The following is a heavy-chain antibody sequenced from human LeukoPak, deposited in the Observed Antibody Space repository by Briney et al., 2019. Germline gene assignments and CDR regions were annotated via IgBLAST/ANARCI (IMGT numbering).Heavy chain of an antibody. CDR2: INPNSGGT. CDR1: GYTFTGYY. Sequence: ASVKVSCKASGYTFTGYYMHWVRQAPGQGLEWMGWINPNSGGTNYAQKFQGRVTMTRDTSMSTAYMELSRLRSDDTAVYYCARAESTTRLYFDYWGQGTLVTVSS. V-gene: IGHV1-2*02. CDR3: ARAESTTRLYFDY. J-gene: IGHJ4*02. D-gene: IGHD6-25*01.